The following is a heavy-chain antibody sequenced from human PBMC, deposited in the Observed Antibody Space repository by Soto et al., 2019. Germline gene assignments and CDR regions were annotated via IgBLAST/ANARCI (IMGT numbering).Heavy chain of an antibody. J-gene: IGHJ3*02. V-gene: IGHV3-23*01. CDR3: AKAYSNIFTLKPGYQVLEI. D-gene: IGHD2-2*01. Sequence: PGGSLRLSCAASGFTFSSYAMSWVRQAPGKGLEWVSAISGSGGSTYYADSVKGRFTISRDNSKNTLYLQMNSLRAEDTAVHYWAKAYSNIFTLKPGYQVLEIWGQGTMVTV. CDR1: GFTFSSYA. CDR2: ISGSGGST.